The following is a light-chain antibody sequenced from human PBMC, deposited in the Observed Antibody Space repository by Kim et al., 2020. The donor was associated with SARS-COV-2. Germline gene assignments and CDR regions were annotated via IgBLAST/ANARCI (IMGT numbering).Light chain of an antibody. CDR2: DVH. CDR3: SSWASTTSYV. V-gene: IGLV2-14*03. Sequence: GQSITTSCTGTRLDVGGYNYVSWYQQHPDKAPKLMIYDVHNRPTGVSDRFSGSKSGNTASLTISGLQAEDEADYYCSSWASTTSYVFGTGTKVTVL. CDR1: RLDVGGYNY. J-gene: IGLJ1*01.